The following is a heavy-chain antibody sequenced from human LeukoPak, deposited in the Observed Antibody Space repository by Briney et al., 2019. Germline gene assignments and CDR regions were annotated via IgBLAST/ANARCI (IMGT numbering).Heavy chain of an antibody. D-gene: IGHD3-16*01. CDR2: IYSGGNT. V-gene: IGHV3-66*01. CDR1: GFTVSSNF. CDR3: ARDRLPPLGAFDI. J-gene: IGHJ3*02. Sequence: PGGSLRLPCAASGFTVSSNFMSWVRQAPGKGLEWVSVIYSGGNTYYADYVKGRFTISRDNSKNTLYLQMNSLRAEDTAVYHCARDRLPPLGAFDIWGQGTMVTVSS.